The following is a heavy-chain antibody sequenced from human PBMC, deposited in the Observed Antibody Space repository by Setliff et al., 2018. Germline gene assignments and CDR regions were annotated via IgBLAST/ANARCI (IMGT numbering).Heavy chain of an antibody. V-gene: IGHV1-18*01. CDR1: GYNFITFG. Sequence: ASVKVSCKTSGYNFITFGISWVRQAPGQGLEWMGWISAYNGNTNYAQKLQGRVTMTTDTSTSTAYMEVRSLRSEDTAVYFCARDRFYNSWSGTSITAPHDALDIWGQGTTVTVSS. D-gene: IGHD3-3*01. CDR2: ISAYNGNT. CDR3: ARDRFYNSWSGTSITAPHDALDI. J-gene: IGHJ3*02.